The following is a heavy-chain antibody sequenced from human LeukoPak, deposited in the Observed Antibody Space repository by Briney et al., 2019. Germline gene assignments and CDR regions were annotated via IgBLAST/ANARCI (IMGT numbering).Heavy chain of an antibody. CDR2: ISSSGSTI. CDR1: GFTFSDYY. J-gene: IGHJ6*02. Sequence: GGSLRLSCAASGFTFSDYYMSWIRQAPGKGLEWVSYISSSGSTIYDADSVKGRFTISRDNAKNSLYLQMNSLRAEDTAVYYCASQPRYCSSTSCYLDGMDVWGQGTTVTISS. D-gene: IGHD2-2*01. CDR3: ASQPRYCSSTSCYLDGMDV. V-gene: IGHV3-11*01.